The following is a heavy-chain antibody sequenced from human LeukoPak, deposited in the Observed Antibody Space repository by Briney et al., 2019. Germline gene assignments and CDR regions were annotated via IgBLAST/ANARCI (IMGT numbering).Heavy chain of an antibody. D-gene: IGHD3-3*01. J-gene: IGHJ5*02. CDR1: GGSFSGYY. Sequence: SETLSLTCAVYGGSFSGYYWSWIRQPPAKGLEWIGEINHSGSTNYNPSLKSRVTISVDKSKNQFSLKLSSVTAADTAVYYCARGRSGYDFWSRYYNWFDPWGQGTLVTVSS. CDR2: INHSGST. V-gene: IGHV4-34*01. CDR3: ARGRSGYDFWSRYYNWFDP.